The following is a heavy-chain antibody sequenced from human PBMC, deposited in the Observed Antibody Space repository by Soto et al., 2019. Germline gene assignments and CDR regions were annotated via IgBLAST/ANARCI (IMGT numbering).Heavy chain of an antibody. D-gene: IGHD3-3*01. CDR2: ISDGGST. V-gene: IGHV4-59*01. J-gene: IGHJ4*02. CDR3: ARGRFLEWLLQRYYFDY. CDR1: CASIYTYY. Sequence: SETLSLTCNVSCASIYTYYWNWIRQSPGKGLEWIGYISDGGSTNYNPSLESRVTISLETSKNQFSLKLSSVTAADTAVYYCARGRFLEWLLQRYYFDYWGQGTLVTVSS.